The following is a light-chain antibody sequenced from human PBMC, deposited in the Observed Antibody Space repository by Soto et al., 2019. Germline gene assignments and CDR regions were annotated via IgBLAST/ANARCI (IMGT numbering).Light chain of an antibody. V-gene: IGLV4-60*02. CDR3: ETWDRNSWV. CDR2: LEGGGSY. CDR1: SGHSSYI. Sequence: QSVLTQSSSASASLGSSVKLTCTLSSGHSSYIIAWHQQQPGKAARYLMKLEGGGSYNKGSGVPDRFSGSSSGADLFLTISNLQFEDEAYYYCETWDRNSWVFGGGTKLTVL. J-gene: IGLJ3*02.